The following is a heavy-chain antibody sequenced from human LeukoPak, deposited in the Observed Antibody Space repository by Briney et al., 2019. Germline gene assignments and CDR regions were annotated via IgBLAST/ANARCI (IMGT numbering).Heavy chain of an antibody. CDR1: GFAFNSYE. J-gene: IGHJ4*02. CDR3: ARARYTSGWETLDY. CDR2: ISSSGSIK. Sequence: GGSLRLSCIASGFAFNSYEMNWVRQAPGKGLEWVSYISSSGSIKHYADSVKGRSTISRDNAKNSLYLQMNSLRAEDTAVYYCARARYTSGWETLDYWGQGTLVTVSS. V-gene: IGHV3-48*03. D-gene: IGHD6-19*01.